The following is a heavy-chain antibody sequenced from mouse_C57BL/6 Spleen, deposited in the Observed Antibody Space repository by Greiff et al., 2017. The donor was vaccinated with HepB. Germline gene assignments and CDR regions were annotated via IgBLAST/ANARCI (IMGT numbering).Heavy chain of an antibody. Sequence: QVQLQQPGAELVKPGASVKMSCKASGYTFTSYWITWVKQRPGQGLEWIGDIYPGSGSTNYNEKFKSKATLTVDTSSSTAYMQLSSLRSEDSAVYYCARIYYDYDGFAYWGQGTLVTVSA. J-gene: IGHJ3*01. V-gene: IGHV1-55*01. D-gene: IGHD2-4*01. CDR3: ARIYYDYDGFAY. CDR2: IYPGSGST. CDR1: GYTFTSYW.